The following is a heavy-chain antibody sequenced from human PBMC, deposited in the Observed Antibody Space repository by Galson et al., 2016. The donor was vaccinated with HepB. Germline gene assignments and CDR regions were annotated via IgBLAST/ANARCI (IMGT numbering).Heavy chain of an antibody. J-gene: IGHJ5*02. V-gene: IGHV1-69*06. CDR1: GGTFSSYL. Sequence: SVKVSCKASGGTFSSYLISWLRQAPGQGLEWMGGIIPIVDSANYAQKFRGRVTITADKTTSTAYMELRSLRAEDTAVYYCARDYDRRGWLDPWGQGTLVTVSS. D-gene: IGHD3-16*01. CDR3: ARDYDRRGWLDP. CDR2: IIPIVDSA.